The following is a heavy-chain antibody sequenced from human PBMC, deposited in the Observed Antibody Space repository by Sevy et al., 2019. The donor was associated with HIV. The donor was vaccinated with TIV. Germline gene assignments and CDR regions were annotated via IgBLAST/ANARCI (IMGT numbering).Heavy chain of an antibody. V-gene: IGHV3-23*01. Sequence: GGSLRLSCAASGFTFSSYAMSWVRQAPGKGLEWVSAISGSGGSTYYADSVKGRFTISRDNSKNTLYLQMNSLRAEDTAVYYCAKGSSGTYYGTWSGSYYFDYWGQGTLVTVSS. CDR3: AKGSSGTYYGTWSGSYYFDY. J-gene: IGHJ4*02. D-gene: IGHD3-3*01. CDR1: GFTFSSYA. CDR2: ISGSGGST.